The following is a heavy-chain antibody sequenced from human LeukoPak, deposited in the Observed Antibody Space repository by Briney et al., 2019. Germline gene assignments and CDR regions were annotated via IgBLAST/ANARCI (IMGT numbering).Heavy chain of an antibody. D-gene: IGHD6-19*01. Sequence: ASVKVSCKASGYTYTSYGISWVRQATGQWLEWMGRISAYNGNTNYAQKLQGRVTMTTDTSTSTAYMELRSLRSDDTAVYYCARGPLSIAVAGTFADWGQGTLVTVSS. CDR3: ARGPLSIAVAGTFAD. J-gene: IGHJ4*02. V-gene: IGHV1-18*01. CDR1: GYTYTSYG. CDR2: ISAYNGNT.